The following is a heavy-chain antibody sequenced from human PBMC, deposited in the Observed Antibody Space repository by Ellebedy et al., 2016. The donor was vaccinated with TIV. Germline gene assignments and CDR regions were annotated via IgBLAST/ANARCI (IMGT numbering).Heavy chain of an antibody. V-gene: IGHV4-59*01. J-gene: IGHJ3*02. CDR1: GGSITSFY. CDR2: IYYTGST. D-gene: IGHD2-8*01. CDR3: ASPRMVGSTHDGFDI. Sequence: MPSETLSLTCTVSGGSITSFYWSWIRQTPGKGLEYIGSIYYTGSTNYNPSLKSRVTISVDTSKNQFSLNLSSVTAADTAVYYCASPRMVGSTHDGFDIWGQGTTVTVSS.